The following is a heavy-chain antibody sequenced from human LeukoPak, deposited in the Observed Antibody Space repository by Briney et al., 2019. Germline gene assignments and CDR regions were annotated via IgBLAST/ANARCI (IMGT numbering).Heavy chain of an antibody. CDR2: ISGSGGT. V-gene: IGHV3-23*01. CDR1: GFTFSSYA. J-gene: IGHJ4*02. Sequence: GGSLRLSCAASGFTFSSYAVNWVRQAPGKGLEWVSAISGSGGTYYADSVKGRFTISRDNSKNTLYLQMNNLRAEDTAIHYCAKKGLASAGRPPYFDYWGQGALVTVPS. D-gene: IGHD6-13*01. CDR3: AKKGLASAGRPPYFDY.